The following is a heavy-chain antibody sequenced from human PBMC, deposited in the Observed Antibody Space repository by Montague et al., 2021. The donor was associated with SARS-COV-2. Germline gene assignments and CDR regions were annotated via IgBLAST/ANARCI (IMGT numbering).Heavy chain of an antibody. Sequence: SLRLSCAASGFTFSSHGMHWVRQAPGKGLEWVAVMWYDGSKENYADSVKGRFTISRDNPEHMLYLQLNSLRAEDTAVYYCARDTYSSTSGTLDFWGRGTLVTVSS. J-gene: IGHJ4*02. CDR2: MWYDGSKE. CDR3: ARDTYSSTSGTLDF. D-gene: IGHD6-13*01. V-gene: IGHV3-33*01. CDR1: GFTFSSHG.